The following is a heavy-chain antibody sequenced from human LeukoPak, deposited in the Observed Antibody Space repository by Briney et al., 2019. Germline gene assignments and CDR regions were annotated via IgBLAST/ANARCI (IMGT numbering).Heavy chain of an antibody. Sequence: GGSLRLSCAASGFTFDDYAMHWVRRAPGKGLEWVSLISGDGSRTYYADSVKGRFTISRDNSNNSLSLQMNSLRTEDTAFYYCAKVRPTRFVESRGWLELGYWGQGTLVTASS. V-gene: IGHV3-43*02. CDR3: AKVRPTRFVESRGWLELGY. J-gene: IGHJ4*02. CDR1: GFTFDDYA. CDR2: ISGDGSRT. D-gene: IGHD6-19*01.